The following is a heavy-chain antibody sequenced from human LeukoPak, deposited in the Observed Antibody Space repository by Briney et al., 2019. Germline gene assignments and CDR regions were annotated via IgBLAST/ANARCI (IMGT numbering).Heavy chain of an antibody. V-gene: IGHV3-21*01. Sequence: GGSLRLSCAASGFTFSSYSMNWVRQAPGKGLEWVSSISSSSSYIYYADSVKGRFTISRDNAKNSLYLQMNSLRAEDTAVYYCAATVRGVIVDWFDPWGQGTLVTVSS. CDR3: AATVRGVIVDWFDP. D-gene: IGHD3-10*02. CDR2: ISSSSSYI. J-gene: IGHJ5*02. CDR1: GFTFSSYS.